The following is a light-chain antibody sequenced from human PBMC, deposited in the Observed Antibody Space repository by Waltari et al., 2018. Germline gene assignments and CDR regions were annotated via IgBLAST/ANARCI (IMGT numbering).Light chain of an antibody. Sequence: QSAPTQPAPVSGSPGQSITISCTGTSSAVGGYNYVSWSQQHPGKAPKLMIYEVSKRPSGVSNRFSGSKSGNTASLTTSGLQAEDEADYYCSSYTSSASYVFGTGTKVTVL. J-gene: IGLJ1*01. V-gene: IGLV2-14*01. CDR3: SSYTSSASYV. CDR1: SSAVGGYNY. CDR2: EVS.